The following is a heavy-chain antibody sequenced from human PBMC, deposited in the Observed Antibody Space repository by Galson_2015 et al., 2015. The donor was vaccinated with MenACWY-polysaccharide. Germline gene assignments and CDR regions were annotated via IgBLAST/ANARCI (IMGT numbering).Heavy chain of an antibody. D-gene: IGHD6-13*01. CDR3: ASLYSTFYYFDY. J-gene: IGHJ4*02. CDR2: VYSSGST. Sequence: SETLSLTCTVSGGSISDYSWSWIRQPAGKGLEWIGRVYSSGSTNYNPSLKSRVTMSVDTSKNQFSLKLSSVTAADTAVYFCASLYSTFYYFDYWGQGTLVTVSS. V-gene: IGHV4-4*07. CDR1: GGSISDYS.